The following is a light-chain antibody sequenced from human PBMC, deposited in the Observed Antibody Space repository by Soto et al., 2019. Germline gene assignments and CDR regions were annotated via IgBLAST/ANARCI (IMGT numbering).Light chain of an antibody. CDR1: QGLGVW. J-gene: IGKJ4*01. CDR3: QQAYSFPLT. Sequence: DIQMTQSPSSVSASVGDRVTITCRASQGLGVWLGWYQQKPGKAPQLLIFGASGLQTGVPSRFSGSGSGTDFTLTISSLQPADFATYDCQQAYSFPLTFGGGTKVEIK. V-gene: IGKV1-12*01. CDR2: GAS.